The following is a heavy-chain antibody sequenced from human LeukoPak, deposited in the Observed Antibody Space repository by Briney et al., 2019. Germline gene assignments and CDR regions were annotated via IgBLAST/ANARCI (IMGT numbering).Heavy chain of an antibody. CDR2: ISSNGGST. CDR3: VKGVWGCSSSWYDY. J-gene: IGHJ4*02. V-gene: IGHV3-64D*06. Sequence: PWGTLRLSCAASGVSFSSYSRHWVRQAPGKGLEYISPISSNGGSTYYAYSVKGRLTISTDNTKSTLYLQMRSVRAEAAAVYYCVKGVWGCSSSWYDYWGQGTLVTVSS. CDR1: GVSFSSYS. D-gene: IGHD6-13*01.